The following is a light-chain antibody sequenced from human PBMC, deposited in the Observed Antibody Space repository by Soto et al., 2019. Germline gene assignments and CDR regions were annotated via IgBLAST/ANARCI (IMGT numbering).Light chain of an antibody. CDR2: DAS. CDR1: QSISSW. J-gene: IGKJ1*01. Sequence: DIQMTQAPSTPSASVGDRVTITCRASQSISSWLAWYQQKPGKAPKLLIYDASSLESGVPSRFSGSGSGTEFTLTISSLQPDDFATDYCQQYNSYSFGQGTKVDIK. V-gene: IGKV1-5*01. CDR3: QQYNSYS.